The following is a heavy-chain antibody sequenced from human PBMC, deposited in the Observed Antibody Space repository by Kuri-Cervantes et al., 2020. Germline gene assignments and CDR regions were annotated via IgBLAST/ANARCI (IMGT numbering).Heavy chain of an antibody. V-gene: IGHV4-34*01. D-gene: IGHD3-10*01. CDR3: ARDLGSGNYPSWFDP. J-gene: IGHJ5*02. CDR1: GGSFSGYY. CDR2: INHSGST. Sequence: SETLSLTCAVYGGSFSGYYWSWIRQPPEKGLEWIGEINHSGSTNYNPSLKSRVTISLDTSKNQFSLKLSSVTAADAAVYYCARDLGSGNYPSWFDPWGQGTLVTVSS.